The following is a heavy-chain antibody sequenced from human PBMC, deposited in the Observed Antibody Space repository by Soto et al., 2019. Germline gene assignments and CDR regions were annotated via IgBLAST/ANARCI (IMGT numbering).Heavy chain of an antibody. CDR3: ASGGVVTPYNWFDP. Sequence: ASVKVSCKASGGTFSSYAISWVRQAPGQGLEWMGGIIPIFGTANYAQKFQGRVTITADESTSTAYMELSSLRSEDTAVYYCASGGVVTPYNWFDPWGQGTLVTVSS. J-gene: IGHJ5*02. V-gene: IGHV1-69*13. CDR1: GGTFSSYA. CDR2: IIPIFGTA. D-gene: IGHD2-21*02.